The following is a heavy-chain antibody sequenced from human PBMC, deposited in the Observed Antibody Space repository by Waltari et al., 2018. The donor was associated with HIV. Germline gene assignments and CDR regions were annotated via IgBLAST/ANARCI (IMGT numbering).Heavy chain of an antibody. CDR2: IYYSGST. V-gene: IGHV4-61*01. Sequence: QVQLQESGPGLVKPSETLSLTCTVFGGSVSSGSYYWSWIRQPPGRGLEWIEYIYYSGSTNYNPSHKSRVTISVDTSKNQFSLKLSSVTAADTAVYYCARAPPGIGDAFDIWSQGTMVTVSS. D-gene: IGHD3-10*01. CDR1: GGSVSSGSYY. CDR3: ARAPPGIGDAFDI. J-gene: IGHJ3*02.